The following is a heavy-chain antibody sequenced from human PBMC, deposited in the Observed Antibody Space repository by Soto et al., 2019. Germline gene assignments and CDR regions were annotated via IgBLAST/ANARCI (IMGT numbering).Heavy chain of an antibody. J-gene: IGHJ4*02. CDR1: GDTFTSYT. D-gene: IGHD3-10*01. CDR2: IIPLLGVA. V-gene: IGHV1-69*02. CDR3: ARVQHGSGSYVDA. Sequence: QVQLVQSGTEVKKPGSSVKVSCKASGDTFTSYTINWVRQVPGQGLEWMGRIIPLLGVANNAQNFQGRVTISADTSTSTAYMELRSLQSEDTAVYYCARVQHGSGSYVDAWGQGTLVTVSP.